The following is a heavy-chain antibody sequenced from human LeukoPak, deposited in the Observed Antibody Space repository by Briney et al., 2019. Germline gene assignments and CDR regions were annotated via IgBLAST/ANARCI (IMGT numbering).Heavy chain of an antibody. D-gene: IGHD3-3*01. CDR3: ARVLQNYYHMDV. Sequence: SETLSLTCTVSGVSINSHYWSWIRQPPGKGLEWIGFIYDSGSANYKSSLKGRVSMSVDTSKNQVSLKLNSVTAADTAVYYCARVLQNYYHMDVWGKGTTVTVSS. CDR2: IYDSGSA. V-gene: IGHV4-59*11. CDR1: GVSINSHY. J-gene: IGHJ6*03.